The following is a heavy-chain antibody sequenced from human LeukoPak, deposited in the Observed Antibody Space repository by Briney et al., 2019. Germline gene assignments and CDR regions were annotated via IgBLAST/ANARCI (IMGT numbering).Heavy chain of an antibody. Sequence: PGGSLRLSCAASGFTFSSYWMHWVRQAPGKGLVWVSRINSDGSTTSYADSVMGRFTISRDNAKNTLYLQMNSLRAEDTAVYYCANGYSSTWYSFDYWGQGTLVTVSS. J-gene: IGHJ4*02. D-gene: IGHD6-13*01. CDR2: INSDGSTT. CDR1: GFTFSSYW. V-gene: IGHV3-74*01. CDR3: ANGYSSTWYSFDY.